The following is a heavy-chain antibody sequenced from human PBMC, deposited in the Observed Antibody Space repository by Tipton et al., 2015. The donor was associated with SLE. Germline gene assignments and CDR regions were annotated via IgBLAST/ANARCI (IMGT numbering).Heavy chain of an antibody. V-gene: IGHV3-15*01. J-gene: IGHJ4*02. CDR1: GLSFSNTW. CDR2: IQSKTDGGTT. D-gene: IGHD2/OR15-2a*01. Sequence: GSLRLSCAASGLSFSNTWMTWFRQPPGKGLEWVGHIQSKTDGGTTNYAASVKGRFIMSRDDSRNTVYLQMNSLKSEDTAVYYCVASFLAYWGQGTLVTVSS. CDR3: VASFLAY.